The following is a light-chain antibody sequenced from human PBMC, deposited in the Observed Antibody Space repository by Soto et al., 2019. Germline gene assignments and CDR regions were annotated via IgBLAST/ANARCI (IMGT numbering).Light chain of an antibody. CDR1: SSDVGGYNF. CDR3: SSWTSRTTQV. CDR2: EVN. V-gene: IGLV2-14*01. Sequence: ALTQPASVSGSPGQSITISCTGTSSDVGGYNFVSWYQQYPGKAPKLMIYEVNNRPSGVSNRFSGSKSGNTASLTISGLRAEDEADYYCSSWTSRTTQVLGGGTKVTVL. J-gene: IGLJ3*02.